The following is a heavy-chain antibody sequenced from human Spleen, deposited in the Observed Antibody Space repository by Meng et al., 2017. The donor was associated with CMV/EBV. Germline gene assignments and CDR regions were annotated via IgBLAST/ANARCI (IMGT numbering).Heavy chain of an antibody. V-gene: IGHV4-59*01. CDR2: IYYSGST. CDR1: GGSISSYY. CDR3: AREGGSSDGSYYYGMDV. D-gene: IGHD1-1*01. Sequence: SETLSLTCTVSGGSISSYYWSWIRQPPGKGLEWIGYIYYSGSTNYNPSPKSRVTISVDTSKNQFSLKLSSVTAADTAVYYCAREGGSSDGSYYYGMDVWGQGSTVTVSS. J-gene: IGHJ6*02.